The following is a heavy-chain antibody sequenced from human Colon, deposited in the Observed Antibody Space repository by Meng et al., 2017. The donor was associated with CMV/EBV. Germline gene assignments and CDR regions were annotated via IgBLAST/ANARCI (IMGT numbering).Heavy chain of an antibody. CDR3: ARGNCSGNTCDTYFDQ. V-gene: IGHV1-69*05. CDR2: FIPIFTAP. D-gene: IGHD2-8*02. Sequence: DPFTNYDISWVRQAPGQGLEWLGGFIPIFTAPHYAQKLQGRLTISTDKSTTTAYMELTSLRSEDTAVYYCARGNCSGNTCDTYFDQWGQGTLVTVSS. CDR1: DPFTNYD. J-gene: IGHJ4*02.